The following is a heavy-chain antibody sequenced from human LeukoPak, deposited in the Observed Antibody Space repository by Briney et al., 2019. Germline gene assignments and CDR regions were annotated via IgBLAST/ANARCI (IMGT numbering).Heavy chain of an antibody. CDR2: ISSSGSSI. Sequence: PGGSLRLSCAASRFTFSSYSMNWVRQAPGKGLEWVSSISSSGSSIYYADPVKGRFTISRDDAKNSLYLQMNSLRAEDTAVYYCAKRVYGDYYYYYYMDVWGKGTTVTISS. CDR1: RFTFSSYS. V-gene: IGHV3-21*01. D-gene: IGHD4-17*01. J-gene: IGHJ6*03. CDR3: AKRVYGDYYYYYYMDV.